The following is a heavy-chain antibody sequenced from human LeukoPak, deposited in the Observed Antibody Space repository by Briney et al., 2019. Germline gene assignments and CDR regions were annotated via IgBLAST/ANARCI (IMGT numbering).Heavy chain of an antibody. Sequence: GGSLRLSCAASEFTFSSYWMSWVRQTPGKGLEWVSSISSSHTYIYYADSVKGRFTISRDNAKNSLFLQMNSLRAEDTAVYYCARERTYCTSPRCYSDYWGQGTLVTVSS. CDR3: ARERTYCTSPRCYSDY. CDR1: EFTFSSYW. CDR2: ISSSHTYI. D-gene: IGHD2-2*01. V-gene: IGHV3-21*01. J-gene: IGHJ4*02.